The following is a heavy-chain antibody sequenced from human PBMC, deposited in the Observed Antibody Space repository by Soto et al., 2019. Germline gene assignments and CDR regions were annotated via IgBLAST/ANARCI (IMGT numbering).Heavy chain of an antibody. J-gene: IGHJ4*02. CDR2: IYYSGST. Sequence: QVQLQESGPGLVKPSETLSLTCTVSGGSVSSGSYYWSWIRQPPGKGLEWIGYIYYSGSTNYNPSLKSRVTISVDTSKNQFSLKLSSVTAADTAVYYCARVPPPLRIAVAGHFDYWGQGTLVTVSS. CDR1: GGSVSSGSYY. CDR3: ARVPPPLRIAVAGHFDY. D-gene: IGHD6-19*01. V-gene: IGHV4-61*01.